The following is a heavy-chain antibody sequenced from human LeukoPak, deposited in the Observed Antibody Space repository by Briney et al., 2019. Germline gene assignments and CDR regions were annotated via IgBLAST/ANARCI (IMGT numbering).Heavy chain of an antibody. D-gene: IGHD5-18*01. J-gene: IGHJ4*02. CDR2: IIPIFGTA. V-gene: IGHV1-69*05. Sequence: GASVKVSCKASGGTFSSYAISWVRQAPGQGVEWMGRIIPIFGTANYAQKFQGRVTITTDESTSTAYMELSSLRSEDTAVYYCARVGATAMADWGQGTLVTVSS. CDR3: ARVGATAMAD. CDR1: GGTFSSYA.